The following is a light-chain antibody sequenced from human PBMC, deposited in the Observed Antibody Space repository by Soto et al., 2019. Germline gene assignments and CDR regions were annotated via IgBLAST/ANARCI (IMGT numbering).Light chain of an antibody. CDR3: SSKRTTTIVV. V-gene: IGLV2-14*01. J-gene: IGLJ1*01. CDR2: EVS. CDR1: SSDVGAYNY. Sequence: QSVLTQPASVSGSPGQTITISCTGTSSDVGAYNYVSWYQQHPGKAPQLLIYEVSNRPSGVSDRFSGSKSGNTASLTISGLRAEDEADYYCSSKRTTTIVVFGSGTKLAVL.